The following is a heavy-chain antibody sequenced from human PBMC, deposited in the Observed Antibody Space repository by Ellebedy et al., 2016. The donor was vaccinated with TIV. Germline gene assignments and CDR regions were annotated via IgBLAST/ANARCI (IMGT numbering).Heavy chain of an antibody. Sequence: GESLKISCAASGFTFSNYVMSWVRQAPGKGLEWVSTISAEGGATYYADSVKGRFNISRDNSENTLYLQMNSLRAEDTAVYYCAKVGRRYYESSGDPWGQGSLVTVSS. D-gene: IGHD3-22*01. CDR2: ISAEGGAT. J-gene: IGHJ5*02. CDR3: AKVGRRYYESSGDP. V-gene: IGHV3-23*01. CDR1: GFTFSNYV.